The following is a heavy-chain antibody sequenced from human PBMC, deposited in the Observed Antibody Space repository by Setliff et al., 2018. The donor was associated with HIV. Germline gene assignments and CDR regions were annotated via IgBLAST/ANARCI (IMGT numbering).Heavy chain of an antibody. J-gene: IGHJ4*02. CDR3: AGVSSQFSEWRKDYFEY. D-gene: IGHD3-3*01. Sequence: ASVKVSCKASGYTFTDYYIHWVRQAPGQGLEWMGWITPNSGGTEYAGKFQGRVTLTRDTSINTAYMEVTRLTSDDTAVHYCAGVSSQFSEWRKDYFEYWGQGSLVTVSS. V-gene: IGHV1-2*02. CDR1: GYTFTDYY. CDR2: ITPNSGGT.